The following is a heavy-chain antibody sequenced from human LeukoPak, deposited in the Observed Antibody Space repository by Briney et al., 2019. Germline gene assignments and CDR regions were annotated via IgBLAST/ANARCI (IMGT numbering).Heavy chain of an antibody. D-gene: IGHD4-17*01. CDR2: ITNSGNSK. J-gene: IGHJ4*02. CDR3: AKDQIYDGDYPLCVDY. Sequence: GGSLRLSCAASEFTFSSYSMNWVRQAPGKGLEWVSYITNSGNSKSYADSVKGRFTISRDNSKNTLYLQMNSLRAEDTAVYYCAKDQIYDGDYPLCVDYWGQGTLVTVSS. CDR1: EFTFSSYS. V-gene: IGHV3-48*01.